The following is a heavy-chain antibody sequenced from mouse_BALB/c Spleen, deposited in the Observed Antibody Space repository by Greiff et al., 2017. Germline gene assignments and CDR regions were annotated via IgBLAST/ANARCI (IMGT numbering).Heavy chain of an antibody. CDR2: IDPANGNT. D-gene: IGHD1-1*01. CDR1: GFNIKDTY. V-gene: IGHV14-3*02. J-gene: IGHJ4*01. CDR3: ARRYYGRSLDY. Sequence: EVKLQESGAELVKPGASVKLSCTASGFNIKDTYMHWVKQRPEQGLEWIGRIDPANGNTKYDPKFQGKATITADTSSNTAYLQLSSLTSEDTAVYYCARRYYGRSLDYWGQGTSVTVSS.